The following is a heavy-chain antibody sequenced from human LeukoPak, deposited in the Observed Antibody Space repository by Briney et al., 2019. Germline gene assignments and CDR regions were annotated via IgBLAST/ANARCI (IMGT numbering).Heavy chain of an antibody. CDR3: AAAAWDSTPGY. CDR2: SVVGSCNT. D-gene: IGHD2-2*01. J-gene: IGHJ4*02. CDR1: GFTFTSSA. V-gene: IGHV1-58*02. Sequence: SVKVSCKASGFTFTSSASQWVRQARGQRLGWRGWSVVGSCNTKYAQKFQERVTITSDRSTRTAYRELSSLRSEDTAVYYCAAAAWDSTPGYWGQGTLVTVSS.